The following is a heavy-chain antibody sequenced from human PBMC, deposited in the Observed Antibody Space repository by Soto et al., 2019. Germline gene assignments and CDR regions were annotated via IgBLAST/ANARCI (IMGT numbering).Heavy chain of an antibody. Sequence: QVQLQESGPGLVKPSQTLSLTCTVSGGSISSGDYYWSWIRQPPGKGLEWIGYIYYSGSTYYNPSLQSRVTITVETSKNQFSLKRSSVTAADTAVYYCARDSMVGGGMDVWGQGTTVTVSS. CDR3: ARDSMVGGGMDV. V-gene: IGHV4-30-4*01. J-gene: IGHJ6*02. D-gene: IGHD3-10*01. CDR1: GGSISSGDYY. CDR2: IYYSGST.